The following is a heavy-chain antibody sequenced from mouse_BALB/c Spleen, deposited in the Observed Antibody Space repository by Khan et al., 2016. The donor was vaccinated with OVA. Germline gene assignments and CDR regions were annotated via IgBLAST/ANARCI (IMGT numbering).Heavy chain of an antibody. D-gene: IGHD2-3*01. CDR3: TRPAYDGYYDY. J-gene: IGHJ2*01. V-gene: IGHV1S137*01. CDR1: GYTFTDYA. CDR2: ISTYSGNT. Sequence: QVQLQQSGPELVRPGVSVKISCKGSGYTFTDYAMHWVKQRHAKSLEWIGLISTYSGNTNYKQNFKGKATMTVVKYSSTAYMELARLTSEDSAISYCTRPAYDGYYDYWGQGTTLTGSS.